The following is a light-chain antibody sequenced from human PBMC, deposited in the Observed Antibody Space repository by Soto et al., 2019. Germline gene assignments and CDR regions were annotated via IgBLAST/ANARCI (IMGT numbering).Light chain of an antibody. CDR2: LDSDGSH. Sequence: QLVLTQSPSASASLGASVQLTCTLSSGHSSYAIAWHQQQPEKGPRYLMKLDSDGSHTQGDAIPDRFSGSSSGAERYLTISSLQSEDEADYYCQTWGTGIHVVFGGGTKLTVL. CDR3: QTWGTGIHVV. V-gene: IGLV4-69*01. CDR1: SGHSSYA. J-gene: IGLJ2*01.